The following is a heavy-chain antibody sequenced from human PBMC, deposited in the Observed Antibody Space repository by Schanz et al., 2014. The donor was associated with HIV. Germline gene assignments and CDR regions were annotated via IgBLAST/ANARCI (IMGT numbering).Heavy chain of an antibody. CDR3: ARETSGFSTSWPPRYHYYGMDV. Sequence: QVQLVESGGGVVQPGTSLRLSCAASGFPFSGFGIHWVRQAPGKGLDWVAFISNDGRNKYYADSVKGRFTISRDSSRNTLYLQMNSLRAEDTAVYYCARETSGFSTSWPPRYHYYGMDVWGQGTTVTVSS. CDR1: GFPFSGFG. D-gene: IGHD6-13*01. J-gene: IGHJ6*02. CDR2: ISNDGRNK. V-gene: IGHV3-30*03.